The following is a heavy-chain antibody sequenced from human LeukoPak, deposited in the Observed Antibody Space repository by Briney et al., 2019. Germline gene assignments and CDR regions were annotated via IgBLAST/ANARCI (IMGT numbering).Heavy chain of an antibody. D-gene: IGHD3-10*01. CDR2: ISGSGGST. J-gene: IGHJ4*02. CDR1: GFTFSSYA. V-gene: IGHV3-23*01. Sequence: RAGGSLRLSCAASGFTFSSYAMSWVRQAPGKGLEWVSAISGSGGSTYYADSVKGRFTISRDNSKNTLYLQMNSLRAEDTAVYYCAEDRGTHQYYFDYWGQGTLVTVSS. CDR3: AEDRGTHQYYFDY.